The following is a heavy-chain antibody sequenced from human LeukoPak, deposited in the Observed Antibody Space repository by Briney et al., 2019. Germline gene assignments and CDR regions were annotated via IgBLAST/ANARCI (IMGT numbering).Heavy chain of an antibody. Sequence: GGSLRLSCAASGFSFSTYSMNWVRQAPGKGLEWVSFIVMSGIYLYYGDSMKGRFTISRDNAKNSLYLQMSGLRAEDTAVYYCARGRSITLLRGVAMSDGFDIWGQGAMVTVSS. V-gene: IGHV3-21*01. CDR1: GFSFSTYS. J-gene: IGHJ3*02. CDR3: ARGRSITLLRGVAMSDGFDI. CDR2: IVMSGIYL. D-gene: IGHD3-10*01.